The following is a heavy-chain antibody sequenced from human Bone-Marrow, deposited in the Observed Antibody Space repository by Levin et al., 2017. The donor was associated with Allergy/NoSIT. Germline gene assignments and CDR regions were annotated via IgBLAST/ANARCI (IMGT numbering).Heavy chain of an antibody. CDR1: GGSIRTGNHY. V-gene: IGHV4-39*01. D-gene: IGHD3/OR15-3a*01. Sequence: ASETLSLTCTVSGGSIRTGNHYWGWVRQPPGKGLDWIGSIYSSGNTYYSPSLKSRVAISIDTSRNQFSLRLSSVTAADTAMYYCARHVHPYETDFYFDYWGQGSLVTVSS. J-gene: IGHJ4*02. CDR3: ARHVHPYETDFYFDY. CDR2: IYSSGNT.